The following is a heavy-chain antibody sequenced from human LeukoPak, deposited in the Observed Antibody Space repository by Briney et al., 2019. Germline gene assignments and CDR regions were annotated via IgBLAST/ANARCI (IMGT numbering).Heavy chain of an antibody. CDR3: ARGRLDYYDSSGYYIDY. CDR1: GGSISSYY. J-gene: IGHJ4*02. D-gene: IGHD3-22*01. V-gene: IGHV4-4*07. Sequence: SETLSLTCTVSGGSISSYYWSWIRQPAGKGLEWIGRIYTSGSTNYNPSLKSRVTMSVDTSKNQFSLKLSSVTAADTAVYYCARGRLDYYDSSGYYIDYWGQGTLVTVSS. CDR2: IYTSGST.